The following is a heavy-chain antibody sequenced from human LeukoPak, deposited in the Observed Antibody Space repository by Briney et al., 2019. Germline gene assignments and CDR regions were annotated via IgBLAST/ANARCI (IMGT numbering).Heavy chain of an antibody. CDR2: ISTYNGNT. J-gene: IGHJ4*02. Sequence: ASVKVSCKASGYTFTSYGLSWVRQAPGQGLEWMGWISTYNGNTNYAQKLQGRVTMTTDTSTSTAYMEVRSLRSDDTAVYYCARIGVDCSGSSCSYHYWGQGTLVTVSS. D-gene: IGHD2-2*01. CDR3: ARIGVDCSGSSCSYHY. V-gene: IGHV1-18*01. CDR1: GYTFTSYG.